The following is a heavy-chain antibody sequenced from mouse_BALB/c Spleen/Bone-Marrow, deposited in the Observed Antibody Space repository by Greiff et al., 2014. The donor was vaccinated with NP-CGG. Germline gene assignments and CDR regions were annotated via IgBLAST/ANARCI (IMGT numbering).Heavy chain of an antibody. CDR1: GYTFTNYW. Sequence: QVQLQQSGAELAKPGASVKMSCKASGYTFTNYWMHWVKQRPGQGLEWIGYINPSTGYTEYNQKFKDKATLTADKSSSTAYMQXXXXXSXDSAVYYCARIYYYGRDYWGQGTTLTVSS. J-gene: IGHJ2*01. V-gene: IGHV1-7*01. D-gene: IGHD1-1*01. CDR2: INPSTGYT. CDR3: ARIYYYGRDY.